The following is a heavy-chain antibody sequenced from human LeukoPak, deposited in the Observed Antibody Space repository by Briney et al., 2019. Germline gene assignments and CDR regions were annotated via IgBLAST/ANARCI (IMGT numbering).Heavy chain of an antibody. D-gene: IGHD5-12*01. CDR3: ARVPHYSGYDENDY. Sequence: ASVKVSCKASGYTFTSYDINWVRQATGQGLEWMGWMNPNSGNTGYAQKFQGRVTMTRNTSISTAYMELSSLRSEDTAVCYCARVPHYSGYDENDYWGQGTLVTVSS. V-gene: IGHV1-8*01. J-gene: IGHJ4*02. CDR1: GYTFTSYD. CDR2: MNPNSGNT.